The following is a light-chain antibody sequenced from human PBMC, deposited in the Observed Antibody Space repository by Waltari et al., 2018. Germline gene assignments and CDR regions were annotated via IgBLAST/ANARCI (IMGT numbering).Light chain of an antibody. CDR1: PSDVGSYDL. CDR2: EVF. J-gene: IGLJ1*01. CDR3: CSYAGRGTYV. Sequence: QSALTQPASVSGTPGQSITISCSGTPSDVGSYDLVPWYQQLPGEPPKLLICEVFKRPPDTSSRFSCAKSCSTASLTISGLQPEDEADYYCCSYAGRGTYVFGSGTKVTVL. V-gene: IGLV2-23*02.